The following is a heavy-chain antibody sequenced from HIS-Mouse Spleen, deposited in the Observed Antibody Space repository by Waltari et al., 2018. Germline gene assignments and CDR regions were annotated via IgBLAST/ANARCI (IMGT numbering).Heavy chain of an antibody. CDR3: AREPLEGYFDY. J-gene: IGHJ4*02. Sequence: EVQLVESGGGLVQHGGSLRLSCAAFGFTFSSYLLSWVRQAPGKGLEWVANIKKDGSEKYYVDSVKGRFTISRDNAKNSLYLQMNSLRAEDTAVYYCAREPLEGYFDYWGQGTLVTVSS. V-gene: IGHV3-7*01. CDR1: GFTFSSYL. CDR2: IKKDGSEK.